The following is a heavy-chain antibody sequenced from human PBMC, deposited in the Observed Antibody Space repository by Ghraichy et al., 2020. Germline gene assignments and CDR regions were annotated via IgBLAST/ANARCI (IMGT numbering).Heavy chain of an antibody. D-gene: IGHD3-22*01. CDR1: GFTVSNNY. CDR2: IYNDGTT. CDR3: ARVSVVISPLHFDS. V-gene: IGHV3-66*01. J-gene: IGHJ4*02. Sequence: GGSLRLSCAASGFTVSNNYMSWVRQAPGKGLEWVSVIYNDGTTYYAGSVKGRFTISRDNSKNTLYLQMNSLRAEDTAVYYCARVSVVISPLHFDSWGQGTLVTVSS.